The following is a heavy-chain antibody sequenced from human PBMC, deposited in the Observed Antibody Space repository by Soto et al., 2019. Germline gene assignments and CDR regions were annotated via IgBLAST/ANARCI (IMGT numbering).Heavy chain of an antibody. CDR1: GGSISSGGYS. D-gene: IGHD5-12*01. CDR3: AAGGGLPRYY. J-gene: IGHJ4*02. Sequence: QLQLQESGSGLVKPSQTLSLTCAVSGGSISSGGYSWSWIRQPPGKGLEWIGYIYHSGSTYYNPSLKSRVTISVARAKNQFPLKLSSVTAADTAVYYCAAGGGLPRYYWGQGTLVTVSS. V-gene: IGHV4-30-2*01. CDR2: IYHSGST.